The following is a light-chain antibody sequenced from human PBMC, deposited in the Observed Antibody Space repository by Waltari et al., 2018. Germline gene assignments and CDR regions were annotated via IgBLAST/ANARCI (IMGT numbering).Light chain of an antibody. J-gene: IGKJ1*01. V-gene: IGKV1-39*01. CDR1: QSISSY. CDR3: QQSYSTPRT. CDR2: AAS. Sequence: DIQIPQSPSSLSASVGDRVTITCRPSQSISSYLNWYQQKPGKAPKLLIYAASSLQSGVPSRFSGSGSGTDFTLTISSLQPEDFATYYCQQSYSTPRTFGQGTKVEIK.